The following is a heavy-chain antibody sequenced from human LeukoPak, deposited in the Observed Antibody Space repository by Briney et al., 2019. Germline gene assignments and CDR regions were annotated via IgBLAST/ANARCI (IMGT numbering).Heavy chain of an antibody. CDR1: GGSISSYS. Sequence: SETLSLTCTVSGGSISSYSRSWIRQPPGKGLEWIGYIYYSGSTYYNPSLKSRVTISVDTSKNQFSLKLSSVTAADTAVYYCARATSGWYGNYYYYYMDVWGKGTTVTVSS. CDR2: IYYSGST. J-gene: IGHJ6*03. CDR3: ARATSGWYGNYYYYYMDV. V-gene: IGHV4-59*12. D-gene: IGHD6-19*01.